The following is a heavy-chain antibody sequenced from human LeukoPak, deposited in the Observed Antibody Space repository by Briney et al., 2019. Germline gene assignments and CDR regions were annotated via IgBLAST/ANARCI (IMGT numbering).Heavy chain of an antibody. Sequence: SVKVSCKASGGTFSSYTISWVRQAPGQGLEWMGGIIPIFGTAHYAQKFQGRVTMTTDTSTSTAYMELRSLRSDDTAVYYCARDGDHYDNSAYWGQGTLVTVSS. J-gene: IGHJ4*02. CDR3: ARDGDHYDNSAY. V-gene: IGHV1-69*05. D-gene: IGHD3-22*01. CDR2: IIPIFGTA. CDR1: GGTFSSYT.